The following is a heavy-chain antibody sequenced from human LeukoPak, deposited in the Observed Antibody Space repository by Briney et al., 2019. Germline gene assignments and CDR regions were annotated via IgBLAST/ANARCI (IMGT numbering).Heavy chain of an antibody. Sequence: SETLSLTCTVSGVSISSSNCYWGWIRQTPGKGLEWIGSVFYSGTTYFNPSFNSRLTISIDTSKNQFSLKLRSVTAADTAVYYCARSVRRGFNFDYWGQGTLVIVSS. V-gene: IGHV4-39*01. J-gene: IGHJ4*02. CDR1: GVSISSSNCY. CDR3: ARSVRRGFNFDY. CDR2: VFYSGTT. D-gene: IGHD5-12*01.